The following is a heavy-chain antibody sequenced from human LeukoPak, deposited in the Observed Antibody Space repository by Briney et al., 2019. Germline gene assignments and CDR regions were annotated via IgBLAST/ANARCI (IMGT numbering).Heavy chain of an antibody. CDR2: ISVSGNT. Sequence: GGSLRLSCAASGFTVSSSYMSWVRQGPGKGLEWVSAISVSGNTYHADSVKGRFTISRDSSKNTLYLQMNSLRAGDAAVYYCAKAPVTTCSGAYCYPFDYWSQGTLVTVSS. CDR3: AKAPVTTCSGAYCYPFDY. V-gene: IGHV3-53*01. D-gene: IGHD2-15*01. J-gene: IGHJ4*02. CDR1: GFTVSSSY.